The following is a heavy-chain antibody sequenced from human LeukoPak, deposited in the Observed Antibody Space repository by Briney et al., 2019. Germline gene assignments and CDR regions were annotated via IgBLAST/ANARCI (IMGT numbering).Heavy chain of an antibody. CDR3: ARDRSIDGYKSPMDY. D-gene: IGHD5-24*01. Sequence: ASVKVSCKASGYTFTGYYMHWVRQAPGQGLEWMGWINPNSGGTNYAQKFQGRVTMTRDTSISTAYMELRSLRSDDTAVYYCARDRSIDGYKSPMDYWGQGTLVTVSS. CDR1: GYTFTGYY. V-gene: IGHV1-2*02. CDR2: INPNSGGT. J-gene: IGHJ4*02.